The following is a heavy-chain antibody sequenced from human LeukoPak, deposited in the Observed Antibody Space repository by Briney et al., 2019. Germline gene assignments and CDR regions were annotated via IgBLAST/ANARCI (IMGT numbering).Heavy chain of an antibody. CDR1: GFTFSSHA. Sequence: GGSLRLSCAAPGFTFSSHAMSWVRQAPGKGLEWVSAISGSGSNTYYADSVKGRFTISRDNSKNTLYLQMNSLRVEDTAVYYCAKDPTTVAQGVFDYWGQGTLVTVSS. CDR3: AKDPTTVAQGVFDY. J-gene: IGHJ4*02. CDR2: ISGSGSNT. D-gene: IGHD4-11*01. V-gene: IGHV3-23*01.